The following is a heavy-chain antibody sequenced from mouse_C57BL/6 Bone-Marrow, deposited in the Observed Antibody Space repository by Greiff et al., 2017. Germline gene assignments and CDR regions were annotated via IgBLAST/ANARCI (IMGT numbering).Heavy chain of an antibody. D-gene: IGHD2-3*01. CDR1: GYTFTSYW. V-gene: IGHV1-5*01. CDR2: IYPGNSDT. Sequence: VQLQQSGTVLARPGASVKMSCKTSGYTFTSYWMHWVKQRPGQGLEWIGAIYPGNSDTSYNQKFKGKDKLTAVTSASTAYMELSSLTNEDSAVYYCTIYDGYYEFAYWGQGTLVTVSA. CDR3: TIYDGYYEFAY. J-gene: IGHJ3*01.